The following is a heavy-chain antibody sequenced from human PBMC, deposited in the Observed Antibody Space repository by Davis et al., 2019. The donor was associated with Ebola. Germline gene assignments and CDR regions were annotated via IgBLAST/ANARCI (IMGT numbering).Heavy chain of an antibody. Sequence: PSETLSLTCTVSGGSISGYYWSWTRQPPGKGLEWIAYIYYSGFTNYNPSLKSRVTISVDTYKNQFSLKLTSVTAADTAVYYCARWNEGSDHWGQGTLITVSS. CDR3: ARWNEGSDH. CDR2: IYYSGFT. J-gene: IGHJ4*02. D-gene: IGHD1-1*01. CDR1: GGSISGYY. V-gene: IGHV4-59*01.